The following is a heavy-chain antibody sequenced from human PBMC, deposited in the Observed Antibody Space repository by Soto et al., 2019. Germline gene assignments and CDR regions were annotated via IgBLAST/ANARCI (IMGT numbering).Heavy chain of an antibody. CDR3: AKWKGGSGSGDWFDP. J-gene: IGHJ5*02. D-gene: IGHD3-10*01. CDR1: GGSISYYY. CDR2: IYYSGST. V-gene: IGHV4-59*08. Sequence: QVQLQESGPGLVKPSETLSLTCTVSGGSISYYYWSWIRQPPGKGLEWIGYIYYSGSTKYNPSLKSRVIISVDTSTNQFSLKLCSVTAADTAVYYCAKWKGGSGSGDWFDPWGQGILVTVSS.